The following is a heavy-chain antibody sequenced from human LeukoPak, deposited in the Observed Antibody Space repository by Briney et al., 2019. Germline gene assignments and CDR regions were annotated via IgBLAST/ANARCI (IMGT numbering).Heavy chain of an antibody. CDR1: GVTFSSSA. J-gene: IGHJ6*02. Sequence: GGSLRLSCAASGVTFSSSAMSWVRQVPGKGLEWVSGISASGGSTSYADSVRGRFTISRDNSKNTLYVQMNSLRDEDTAVYYCARDSGNYPPYYYGMDVWGQGTTVTVSS. D-gene: IGHD4-11*01. V-gene: IGHV3-23*01. CDR2: ISASGGST. CDR3: ARDSGNYPPYYYGMDV.